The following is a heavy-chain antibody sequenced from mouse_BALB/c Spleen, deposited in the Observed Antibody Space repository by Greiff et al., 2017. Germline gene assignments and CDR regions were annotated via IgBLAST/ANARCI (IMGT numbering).Heavy chain of an antibody. CDR3: TVVATHPMDY. CDR1: GFNIKDYY. Sequence: VQLKQSGAELVRSGASVKLSCTASGFNIKDYYMHWVKQRPEQGLEWIGWIDPENGDTEYAPKFQGKATMTADTSSNTAYLQLSSRTSEDTAVYYCTVVATHPMDYWGQGTSVTVSS. J-gene: IGHJ4*01. D-gene: IGHD1-1*01. CDR2: IDPENGDT. V-gene: IGHV14-4*02.